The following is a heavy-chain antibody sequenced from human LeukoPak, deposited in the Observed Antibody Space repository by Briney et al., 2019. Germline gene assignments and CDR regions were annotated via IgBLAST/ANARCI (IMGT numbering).Heavy chain of an antibody. CDR1: GFTFEDYT. J-gene: IGHJ4*02. CDR2: ISWDGTT. V-gene: IGHV3-43*01. D-gene: IGHD3-22*01. CDR3: VKDLSYESSGHVLEY. Sequence: GGSLRLSCVASGFTFEDYTMHWVRQAPGKTLEWVSLISWDGTTYYTDSVKGRFTISRDNSNNTLYLQMDTLRSEDTAFYYCVKDLSYESSGHVLEYWGQGTLVTVSS.